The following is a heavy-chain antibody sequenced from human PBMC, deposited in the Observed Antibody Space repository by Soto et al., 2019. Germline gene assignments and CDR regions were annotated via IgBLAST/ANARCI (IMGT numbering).Heavy chain of an antibody. V-gene: IGHV4-4*02. J-gene: IGHJ4*02. D-gene: IGHD5-12*01. Sequence: QLQLXXSGPGLVKPXXXXSLTCTVSNGSMTSSLWWSWVRQSPGKGLEWIGEVAQSGYTSYNPSLKSRLTISQDRSRNQFSLRLTSVTAADTAVYYCARNRYGGYDFDSWGQGTLVTVSS. CDR1: NGSMTSSLW. CDR2: VAQSGYT. CDR3: ARNRYGGYDFDS.